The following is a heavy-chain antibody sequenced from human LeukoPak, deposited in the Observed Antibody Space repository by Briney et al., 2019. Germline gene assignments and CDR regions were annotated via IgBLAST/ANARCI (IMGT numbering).Heavy chain of an antibody. J-gene: IGHJ6*03. V-gene: IGHV4-59*12. CDR1: GGSISSYY. Sequence: SETLSLTCTVSGGSISSYYWSWIRQPPGKGLEGIGYIYYSGSTNYNPSLKSRVTISVDTSKNQFSLKLSSVTALDTAVYYCARMGGDIVVVPAAIGPPLGYYYYMDVWGKGTTVTVSS. D-gene: IGHD2-2*01. CDR2: IYYSGST. CDR3: ARMGGDIVVVPAAIGPPLGYYYYMDV.